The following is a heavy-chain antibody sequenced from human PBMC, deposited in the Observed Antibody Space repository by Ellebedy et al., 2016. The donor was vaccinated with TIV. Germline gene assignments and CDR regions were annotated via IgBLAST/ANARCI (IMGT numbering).Heavy chain of an antibody. D-gene: IGHD6-19*01. CDR1: GYTFSNYF. CDR3: ATRVGFGSGWTIFDY. Sequence: AASVKVSCKASGYTFSNYFVHWVRQAPGQGLEWMGGFDPEDGETIYAQKFQGRVTMTEDTSTDTAYMELSSLRSEDTAVYYCATRVGFGSGWTIFDYWGQGTLVTVSS. V-gene: IGHV1-24*01. CDR2: FDPEDGET. J-gene: IGHJ4*02.